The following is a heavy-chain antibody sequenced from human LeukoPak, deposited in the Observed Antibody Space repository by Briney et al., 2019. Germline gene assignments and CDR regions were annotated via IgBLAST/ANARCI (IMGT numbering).Heavy chain of an antibody. Sequence: GASVKVSCKASGYTFTGYYMHWVRQAPGQGLEWMGWITPDSGGTNYAQKFQGWVTMTRDTSISTAYMELSRLRSDDTAVYYCARDPGYCSGGSCYSGAFDIWGQGTMVTVSS. V-gene: IGHV1-2*04. J-gene: IGHJ3*02. D-gene: IGHD2-15*01. CDR2: ITPDSGGT. CDR1: GYTFTGYY. CDR3: ARDPGYCSGGSCYSGAFDI.